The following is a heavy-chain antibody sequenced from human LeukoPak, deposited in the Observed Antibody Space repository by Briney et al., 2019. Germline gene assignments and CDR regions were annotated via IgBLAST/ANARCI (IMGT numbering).Heavy chain of an antibody. CDR3: AMSSGYYPLYFDY. V-gene: IGHV4-30-2*01. CDR2: IYHSGST. J-gene: IGHJ4*02. CDR1: GGSISSGGYY. Sequence: PSETLSLTCTVSGGSISSGGYYWSWIRQPPGKGLEWIGCIYHSGSTYYNPSLKSRVTISVDTSKNQFSLKLSSVTAADTAVYYCAMSSGYYPLYFDYWGQGTLVTVSS. D-gene: IGHD3-22*01.